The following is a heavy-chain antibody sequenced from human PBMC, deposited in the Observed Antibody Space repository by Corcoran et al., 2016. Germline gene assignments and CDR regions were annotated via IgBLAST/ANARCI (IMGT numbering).Heavy chain of an antibody. V-gene: IGHV3-30*18. CDR3: SKAIWAAAGTGVYFDY. Sequence: QVQLVESGGGVVQPGRSLRLSCAASGFTFSSYGMHWVRQAPGKGLEWVAVISYDGSNKYYADSVEGRFTISRDNSKNTLYLQMNSLRAEDTAVYYCSKAIWAAAGTGVYFDYWGQGTLVTVSS. D-gene: IGHD6-13*01. CDR1: GFTFSSYG. J-gene: IGHJ4*02. CDR2: ISYDGSNK.